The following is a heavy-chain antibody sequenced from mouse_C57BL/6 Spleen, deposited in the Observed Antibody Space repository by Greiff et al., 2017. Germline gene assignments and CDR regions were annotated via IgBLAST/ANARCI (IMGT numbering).Heavy chain of an antibody. CDR2: MDPTSGGT. CDR3: ARSYDYDPWYFDV. CDR1: GYTFTSYW. J-gene: IGHJ1*03. V-gene: IGHV1-72*01. Sequence: VQLQQPGAELVKPGASVKLSCKASGYTFTSYWMHWVKQRPGRGLEWIGRMDPTSGGTKYNEKFKSKATLTVDKPSSTAYMQLSSLTSEDSAVDYCARSYDYDPWYFDVWGTGTTVTVSS. D-gene: IGHD2-4*01.